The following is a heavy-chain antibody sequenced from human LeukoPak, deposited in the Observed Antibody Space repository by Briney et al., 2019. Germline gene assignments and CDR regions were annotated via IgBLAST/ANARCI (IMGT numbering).Heavy chain of an antibody. J-gene: IGHJ4*02. CDR3: ARDRVAENSSGWYDVADY. CDR1: GFTFSSYS. D-gene: IGHD6-19*01. Sequence: GGSLRLSCAASGFTFSSYSMNWVRQAPGKGLEWVSSISSSSSYIYYADSVKGRFTISRDNAKNSLYLQMNSLRAEDTAVYYCARDRVAENSSGWYDVADYWGQGTLVTVSS. CDR2: ISSSSSYI. V-gene: IGHV3-21*01.